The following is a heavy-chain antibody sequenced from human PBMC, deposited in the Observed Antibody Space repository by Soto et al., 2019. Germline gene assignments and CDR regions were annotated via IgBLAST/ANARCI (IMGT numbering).Heavy chain of an antibody. CDR1: GGSISGDKW. J-gene: IGHJ4*02. D-gene: IGHD4-17*01. V-gene: IGHV4-4*02. Sequence: SETLSLTCAVSGGSISGDKWWRWVRRPPGKGLEGRGEIHRSGSTNYNPSLESRVTISVDQSQNQCSLEVNSVTAADTAVYYCARRYGPGFDAWGQGTLVTVPS. CDR3: ARRYGPGFDA. CDR2: IHRSGST.